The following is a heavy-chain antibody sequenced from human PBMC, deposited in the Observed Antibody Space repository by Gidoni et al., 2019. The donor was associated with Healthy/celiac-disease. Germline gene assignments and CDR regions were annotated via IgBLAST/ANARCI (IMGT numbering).Heavy chain of an antibody. J-gene: IGHJ6*02. CDR1: AFTFSSYA. Sequence: EVQLVESGGGLVQLGGSLRLSCSASAFTFSSYAMNWVRQAPGKGLEYVSAISSNGGSTYYADSVKGRFTISRDKSKNTRYLQMSSLRAEDTAVDYCVKGPRPYYYGMDVWGQGTTVTVSS. CDR3: VKGPRPYYYGMDV. CDR2: ISSNGGST. V-gene: IGHV3-64D*06.